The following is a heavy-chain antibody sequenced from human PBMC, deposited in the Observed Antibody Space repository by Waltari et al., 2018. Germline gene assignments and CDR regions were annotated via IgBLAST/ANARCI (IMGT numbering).Heavy chain of an antibody. CDR3: AKGMIGHYGFDY. CDR1: GVGFSLCA. V-gene: IGHV3-23*01. D-gene: IGHD4-17*01. J-gene: IGHJ4*02. CDR2: SSGGNT. Sequence: DVQLLESGGGLVQPGGSLGLRCSASGVGFSLCALGWVRQAPGKGLEWVSVSSGGNTYYADSVKGRFTISRDSSKNTLYLQMNSLRAEDTAVYYCAKGMIGHYGFDYRGQGTLVTVSS.